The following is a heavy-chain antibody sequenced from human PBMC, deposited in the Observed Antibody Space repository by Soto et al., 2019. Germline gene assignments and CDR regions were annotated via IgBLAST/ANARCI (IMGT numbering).Heavy chain of an antibody. CDR1: GGSISSYY. CDR3: ARLTAVHYYYYYGMDV. J-gene: IGHJ6*02. CDR2: IYYSGST. D-gene: IGHD6-13*01. V-gene: IGHV4-59*08. Sequence: PSETLSLTCTVSGGSISSYYWSWIRQPPGKGLEWIGYIYYSGSTNYNPSLKSRVTISVDTSKNQFSLKLSSVTAADTAVYYCARLTAVHYYYYYGMDVWGQGTKVTVSS.